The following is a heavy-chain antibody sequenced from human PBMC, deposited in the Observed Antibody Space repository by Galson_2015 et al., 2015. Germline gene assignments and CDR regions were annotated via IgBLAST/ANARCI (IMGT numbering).Heavy chain of an antibody. V-gene: IGHV3-64D*06. CDR1: GFTFSSYA. Sequence: SLRLSCAASGFTFSSYAMRWVRQAPGKGLEYVSAISSNGGSTYYADSVKGRFTISRDNSKNTLYLQMSSLRAEDTAVYYCVNRGSYYYDSSGYSDAFDIWGQGTMVTVSS. J-gene: IGHJ3*02. CDR3: VNRGSYYYDSSGYSDAFDI. CDR2: ISSNGGST. D-gene: IGHD3-22*01.